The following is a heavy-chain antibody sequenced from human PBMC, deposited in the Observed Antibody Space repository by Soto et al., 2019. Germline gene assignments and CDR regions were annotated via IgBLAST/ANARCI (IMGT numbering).Heavy chain of an antibody. D-gene: IGHD6-13*01. CDR1: GFTFRGSA. Sequence: PGGSLRLSCAASGFTFRGSAMHWVRQASGKGLEWVGRIRSKANSYATAYAASVKGRFTISRDDSKNTAYLQMNSLKTEDTAVYYCTRHPGIAAAGLKPFDYWGQGTLVTVSS. CDR2: IRSKANSYAT. J-gene: IGHJ4*02. V-gene: IGHV3-73*01. CDR3: TRHPGIAAAGLKPFDY.